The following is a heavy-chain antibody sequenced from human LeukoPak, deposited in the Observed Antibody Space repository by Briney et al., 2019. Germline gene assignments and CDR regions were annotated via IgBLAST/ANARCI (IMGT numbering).Heavy chain of an antibody. CDR2: IYYSGST. J-gene: IGHJ4*02. Sequence: SETLSLTCTVSGGSISSYYWSWIRQPPGKGLEWIGYIYYSGSTNYNPSLKSRVTISVDTSKNQFSLKLSSVTAADTAVYYCARASGRGGEFDYWGQGTLVTVSS. CDR1: GGSISSYY. CDR3: ARASGRGGEFDY. D-gene: IGHD3-16*01. V-gene: IGHV4-59*01.